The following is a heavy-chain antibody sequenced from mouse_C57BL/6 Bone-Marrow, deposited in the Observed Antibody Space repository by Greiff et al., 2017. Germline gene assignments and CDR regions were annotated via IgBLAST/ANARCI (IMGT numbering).Heavy chain of an antibody. CDR2: IDPSDSYT. CDR3: AREKGLKHAWFAY. CDR1: GYTFTSYW. J-gene: IGHJ3*01. V-gene: IGHV1-69*01. Sequence: QVQLQQPGAELVMPGASVKLSCKASGYTFTSYWMHWVKQRPGQGLEWIGEIDPSDSYTNYNQKFKGKSTLTVDKSSSTAYMQLSSLTSEDSAVYYCAREKGLKHAWFAYWGQGTLVTVSA. D-gene: IGHD1-3*01.